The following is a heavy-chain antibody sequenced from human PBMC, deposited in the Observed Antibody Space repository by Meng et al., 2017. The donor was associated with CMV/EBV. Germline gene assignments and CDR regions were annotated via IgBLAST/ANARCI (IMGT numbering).Heavy chain of an antibody. Sequence: SETLSLTCAVYGGSFSGYYWSWIRQPPGKGLEWIGEINHSGSTNYNPSLKSRATISVDTSKNQFSLKLSSVTAADTAVYYCARGQRFRSFDYWGQGTLVTVSS. D-gene: IGHD5-24*01. CDR1: GGSFSGYY. CDR3: ARGQRFRSFDY. CDR2: INHSGST. J-gene: IGHJ4*02. V-gene: IGHV4-34*01.